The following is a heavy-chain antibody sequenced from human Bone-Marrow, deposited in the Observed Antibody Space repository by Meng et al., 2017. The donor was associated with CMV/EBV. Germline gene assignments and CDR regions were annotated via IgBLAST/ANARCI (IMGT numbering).Heavy chain of an antibody. D-gene: IGHD1-26*01. Sequence: GESLKISCAASGFTFSSYEMNWVRQAPGKGLEWVSYISSSGSTIYYADSVKGRFTISRNNAKNSLYLQMNSLRAEDTAVYYCARDSGSPEHYDYGMDVWGQGTTVTVSS. V-gene: IGHV3-48*03. CDR1: GFTFSSYE. CDR3: ARDSGSPEHYDYGMDV. J-gene: IGHJ6*01. CDR2: ISSSGSTI.